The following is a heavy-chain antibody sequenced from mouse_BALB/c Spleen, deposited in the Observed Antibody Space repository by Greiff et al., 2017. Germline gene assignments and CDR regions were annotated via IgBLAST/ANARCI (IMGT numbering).Heavy chain of an antibody. CDR1: GYTFTSYW. D-gene: IGHD2-2*01. J-gene: IGHJ2*01. Sequence: VQLQQPGAELVKPGAPVKLSCKASGYTFTSYWMNWVKQRPGRGLEWIGRIDPSDSETHYNQKFKDKATLTVDKSSSTAYIQLSSLTSEDSAVYYCARSGGYDGFDYWGQGTTLTVSS. CDR3: ARSGGYDGFDY. V-gene: IGHV1-69*02. CDR2: IDPSDSET.